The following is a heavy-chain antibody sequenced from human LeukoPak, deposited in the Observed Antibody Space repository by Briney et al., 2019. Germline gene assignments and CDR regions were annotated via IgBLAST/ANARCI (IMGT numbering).Heavy chain of an antibody. D-gene: IGHD4-17*01. CDR3: ARDLTRKDYGDYEDY. J-gene: IGHJ4*02. CDR2: INPNSGGT. CDR1: GYTFTGYY. V-gene: IGHV1-2*02. Sequence: ASVKVSCKASGYTFTGYYMHWVRQAPGQGLEWMGWINPNSGGTNYAQKFQGRVTMTRDTSISTAYMELSRLRSDDTAVYYCARDLTRKDYGDYEDYWGQGTLVTVSS.